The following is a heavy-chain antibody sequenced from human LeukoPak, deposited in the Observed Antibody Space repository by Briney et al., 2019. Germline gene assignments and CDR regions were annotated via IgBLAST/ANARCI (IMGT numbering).Heavy chain of an antibody. CDR2: IIPIFGTT. CDR1: GGTFSSYA. D-gene: IGHD3-3*01. Sequence: GASVKVSCKASGGTFSSYAISWVRQAPGQGLEWMGGIIPIFGTTNYAQKFQGRVTITADESTSTAYMELSRLRSDDTAVYYCARAPYDFWSGYYSLFDYWGQGTLVTVSS. V-gene: IGHV1-69*13. CDR3: ARAPYDFWSGYYSLFDY. J-gene: IGHJ4*02.